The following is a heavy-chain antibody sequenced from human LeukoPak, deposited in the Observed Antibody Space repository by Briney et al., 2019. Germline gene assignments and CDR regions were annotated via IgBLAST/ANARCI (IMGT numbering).Heavy chain of an antibody. D-gene: IGHD5-24*01. Sequence: SVRVSCKASGGTFSNLAISWVRQAPGQGLEWMGRIIPTTGLANYAQKFQGRVTITADKSTSTAYMDLSSLRSEDTAVYYCARAPPRLDGYILYYWGQGTLVTVSS. V-gene: IGHV1-69*04. CDR3: ARAPPRLDGYILYY. CDR2: IIPTTGLA. CDR1: GGTFSNLA. J-gene: IGHJ4*02.